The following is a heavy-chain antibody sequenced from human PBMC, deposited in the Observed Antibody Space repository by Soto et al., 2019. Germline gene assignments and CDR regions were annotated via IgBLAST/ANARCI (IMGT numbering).Heavy chain of an antibody. CDR3: AKLPPPFLVGGY. CDR2: ISGSGGST. Sequence: EVQLLESGGGLVQPGGSLRLSCAASGFTFSSYAMSWVRQAPGKGLEWVSAISGSGGSTYYADSVKGRFTISRDNSKNTLYLQMISLIAEDTAVYYCAKLPPPFLVGGYWGQGTLVTVSS. J-gene: IGHJ4*02. V-gene: IGHV3-23*01. D-gene: IGHD1-26*01. CDR1: GFTFSSYA.